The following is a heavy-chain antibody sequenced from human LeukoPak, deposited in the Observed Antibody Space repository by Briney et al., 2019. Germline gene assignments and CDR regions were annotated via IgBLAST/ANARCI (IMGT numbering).Heavy chain of an antibody. V-gene: IGHV3-15*01. Sequence: GGSLRLSCAASGFTFDNAWMNWVRQAPGKGLEWVGRVKSKTDGGTTDYAAPVKGRFTISRDDSEITLFLQLNSLKTEDTALYYCTTVGTTRPIAEEYFDYWGQGTLVTVSS. J-gene: IGHJ4*02. CDR3: TTVGTTRPIAEEYFDY. CDR2: VKSKTDGGTT. CDR1: GFTFDNAW. D-gene: IGHD1-26*01.